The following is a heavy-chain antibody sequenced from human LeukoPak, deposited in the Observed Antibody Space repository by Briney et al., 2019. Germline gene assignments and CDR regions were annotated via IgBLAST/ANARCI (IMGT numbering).Heavy chain of an antibody. V-gene: IGHV1-2*02. D-gene: IGHD5-12*01. CDR3: AKKRYRGYDSGNFDY. J-gene: IGHJ4*02. Sequence: ASVKVSCKASGYTFTGYYLHWARQAPGQGLEWMGWINPNTGGTNHAQNFQGRVTMTRDTSISTAYMDLSRLRSDDTAVYYCAKKRYRGYDSGNFDYWGQGTLVTVSS. CDR2: INPNTGGT. CDR1: GYTFTGYY.